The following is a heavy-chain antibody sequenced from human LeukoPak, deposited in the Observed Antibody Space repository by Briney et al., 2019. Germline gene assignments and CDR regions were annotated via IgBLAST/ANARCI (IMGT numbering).Heavy chain of an antibody. CDR2: IYPDDSDT. CDR3: ARHRKDIGFDS. Sequence: GESLKISCKGSGYSFSSYWIGWVRQMPGKGLEWMGIIYPDDSDTRYSPSFQGEVTISADKSISTAYLQWSSLKASDTAMYYCARHRKDIGFDSWGQGTLVTVSS. V-gene: IGHV5-51*01. D-gene: IGHD2-15*01. J-gene: IGHJ4*02. CDR1: GYSFSSYW.